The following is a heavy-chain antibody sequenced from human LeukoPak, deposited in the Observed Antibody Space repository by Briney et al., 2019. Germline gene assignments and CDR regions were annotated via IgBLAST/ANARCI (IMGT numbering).Heavy chain of an antibody. CDR3: ARGNDFWSGNWFDP. CDR1: GGSISSYY. Sequence: PSETLSLTCTVSGGSISSYYWSWIRQPAGKGLQWIGRIYSSGSTNYNPSLKSRVTISVDTSKNQFSLKLSSVTAADTAVYYCARGNDFWSGNWFDPWGQGTLVTVSS. CDR2: IYSSGST. V-gene: IGHV4-4*07. D-gene: IGHD3-3*01. J-gene: IGHJ5*02.